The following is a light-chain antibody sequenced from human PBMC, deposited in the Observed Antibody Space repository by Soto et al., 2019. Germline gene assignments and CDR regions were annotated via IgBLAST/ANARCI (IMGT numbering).Light chain of an antibody. V-gene: IGLV1-51*01. CDR3: GTWDSSLSAWV. CDR2: DND. CDR1: SSNIGKSY. Sequence: QSVLTQPPSVSAAPGQEVIISCSGCSSNIGKSYVSWYRQIPGTAPKLLIYDNDKRPSGIPDRFSGSKSGTSATLGITGLQTGDEAAYYCGTWDSSLSAWVCGGGTKLTVL. J-gene: IGLJ3*02.